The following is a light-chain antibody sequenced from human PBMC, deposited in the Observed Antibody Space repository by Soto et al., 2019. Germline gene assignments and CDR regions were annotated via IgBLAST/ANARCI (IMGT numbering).Light chain of an antibody. CDR1: QSVSSY. CDR3: QQRSNWPPIT. V-gene: IGKV3-11*01. J-gene: IGKJ5*01. CDR2: DAS. Sequence: EILLAQSPATPSLSPGGRATLSCRASQSVSSYLAWYQQKPGQAPRLLIYDASNRATGIPARFSGSGSGTDFTLTISSLEPEDFAVYYCQQRSNWPPITFGQGTRLEIK.